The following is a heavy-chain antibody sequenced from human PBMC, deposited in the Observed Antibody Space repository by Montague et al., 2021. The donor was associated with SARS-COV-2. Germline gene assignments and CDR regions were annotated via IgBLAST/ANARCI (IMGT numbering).Heavy chain of an antibody. J-gene: IGHJ4*02. Sequence: SETLSLTCTVSGGSISSYNWSWIRQPPGKGLEWIGYSYYSGSTNYNPSLKSRVTISVDTSKNKFSLTLSSVTAADTAVYYCARGFDYWGQGTLVTVSS. CDR3: ARGFDY. CDR1: GGSISSYN. V-gene: IGHV4-59*01. CDR2: SYYSGST.